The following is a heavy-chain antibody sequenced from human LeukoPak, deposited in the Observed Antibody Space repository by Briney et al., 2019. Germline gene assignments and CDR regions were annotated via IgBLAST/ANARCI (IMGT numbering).Heavy chain of an antibody. Sequence: GGSLRLSCAASGFTFSSYWMSWVRQAPGKGLEWVANIKQDGSEKYYVDSVKGRFTISRDNAKNSLYLQMNSLRAEDTAVYYCARVGDDYVWGSAYSDYWGQGTLVTVSS. CDR3: ARVGDDYVWGSAYSDY. D-gene: IGHD3-16*01. CDR1: GFTFSSYW. V-gene: IGHV3-7*01. CDR2: IKQDGSEK. J-gene: IGHJ4*02.